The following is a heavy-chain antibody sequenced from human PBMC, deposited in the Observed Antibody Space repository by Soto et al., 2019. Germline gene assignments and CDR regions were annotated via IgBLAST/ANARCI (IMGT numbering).Heavy chain of an antibody. D-gene: IGHD6-19*01. V-gene: IGHV4-4*02. Sequence: SETLSLTCAVSVGSISSSNWWSWVRQPPGKGLEWIGEIYHSGSTNYNPSLKSRVTISVDKSKNQFSLKLSSVTAADTAVYYCARDPYSSGWYYYYYGMDVWGQGTTVTVSS. CDR2: IYHSGST. J-gene: IGHJ6*02. CDR1: VGSISSSNW. CDR3: ARDPYSSGWYYYYYGMDV.